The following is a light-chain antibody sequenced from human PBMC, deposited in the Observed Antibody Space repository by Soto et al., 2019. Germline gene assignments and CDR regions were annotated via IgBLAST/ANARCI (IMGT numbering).Light chain of an antibody. J-gene: IGLJ1*01. V-gene: IGLV2-14*01. CDR3: SSFTSSRIYV. CDR2: EVS. Sequence: QSALTQPASVSGSPGQSITISCTGTSSDVGGYNYVSWFQLHPGEAPKLMVYEVSNRPSGISSRFSGSKSGNTASLTISGLQAEDEADYYCSSFTSSRIYVFGTGTKVT. CDR1: SSDVGGYNY.